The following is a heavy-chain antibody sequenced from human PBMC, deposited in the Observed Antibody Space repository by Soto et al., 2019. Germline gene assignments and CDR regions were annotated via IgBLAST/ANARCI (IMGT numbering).Heavy chain of an antibody. J-gene: IGHJ6*04. CDR1: GGTFSSYT. Sequence: QVQLVQSGAEVKKPGSSVKVSCKASGGTFSSYTISWVRQAPGQGLEWMGRIIPILGIANYAQKFQGRATITADKGRSRAYRVLSSLTSENTAEYYCARKRGLQAAEDYYYYGRDVWGKGATVAVSS. V-gene: IGHV1-69*02. CDR3: ARKRGLQAAEDYYYYGRDV. CDR2: IIPILGIA. D-gene: IGHD2-2*01.